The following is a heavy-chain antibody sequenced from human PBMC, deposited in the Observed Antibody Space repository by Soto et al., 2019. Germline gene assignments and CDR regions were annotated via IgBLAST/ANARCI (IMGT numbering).Heavy chain of an antibody. J-gene: IGHJ4*02. CDR3: ARQGYSSSSNIGH. CDR2: IYDSGTT. Sequence: QVHLQESGPGLVKPSQTLSLTCTVSGGSISGGRYFWIWVRQHPGKRLEWLGYIYDSGTTYYNPSLKSRVTVTVDTSKNQFSLKLTSVTAADTGVYYCARQGYSSSSNIGHWGQGTLVTVSS. CDR1: GGSISGGRYF. V-gene: IGHV4-31*03. D-gene: IGHD6-6*01.